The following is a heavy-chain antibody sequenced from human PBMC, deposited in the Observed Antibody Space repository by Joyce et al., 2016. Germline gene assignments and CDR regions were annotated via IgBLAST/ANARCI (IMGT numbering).Heavy chain of an antibody. CDR3: AKILTATYSSGWFLDY. D-gene: IGHD6-25*01. CDR2: RSYDGIYK. CDR1: GLTLSNYG. V-gene: IGHV3-30*18. Sequence: QVQLVESGGGVVQPGRSLRLSCAASGLTLSNYGVHWVRQAPGKGLEWVAVRSYDGIYKYYADSGKGRFTISRDNSKNTVFLEMNSLRTEDTAVYYCAKILTATYSSGWFLDYWGQGTLVTVSS. J-gene: IGHJ4*02.